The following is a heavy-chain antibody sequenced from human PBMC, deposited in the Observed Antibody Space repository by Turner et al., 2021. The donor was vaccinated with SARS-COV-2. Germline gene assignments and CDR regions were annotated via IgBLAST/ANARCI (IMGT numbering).Heavy chain of an antibody. D-gene: IGHD2-2*01. CDR3: ATGYQLRVNWFDP. V-gene: IGHV1-24*01. CDR1: GYTLTELS. CDR2: FDPADGDT. Sequence: QVQLVQSGAEVRKPGASVKVAGKISGYTLTELSMYWVRQAPGKGLEWMGGFDPADGDTIYAPNFQGSVTMTEDTTTDTAYMELSSLRSEDTAVYFCATGYQLRVNWFDPWGQGTLVTVSS. J-gene: IGHJ5*02.